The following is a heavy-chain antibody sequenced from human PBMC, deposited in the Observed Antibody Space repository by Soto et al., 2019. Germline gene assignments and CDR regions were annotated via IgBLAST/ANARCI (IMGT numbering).Heavy chain of an antibody. V-gene: IGHV5-51*01. CDR1: GKTLINHW. CDR3: ARQGDMAATPADAFDI. D-gene: IGHD6-19*01. J-gene: IGHJ3*02. CDR2: IYPGDSDA. Sequence: GESLKISCKVSGKTLINHWIAWVRQMPGKGLEWMGIIYPGDSDARYSPSFAGQVTISVDKSITTAYLHWSSLEASDSAMYYCARQGDMAATPADAFDIWGQGTMVT.